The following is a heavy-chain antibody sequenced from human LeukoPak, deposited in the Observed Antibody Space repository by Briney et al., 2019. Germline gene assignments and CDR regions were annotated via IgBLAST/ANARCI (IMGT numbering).Heavy chain of an antibody. CDR2: VYYDGNT. V-gene: IGHV4-39*07. CDR1: GDSISAVSGVSSATTTYY. J-gene: IGHJ3*02. Sequence: SETLSLTCAVSGDSISAVSGVSSATTTYYWSWIRQPPGKGLEGIGSVYYDGNTYYNPSLKSRVTISVDTSKNQFSLKLSSVTAADTAVYYCAREGTSSSWDHDAFDIWGQGTMVTVSS. D-gene: IGHD6-13*01. CDR3: AREGTSSSWDHDAFDI.